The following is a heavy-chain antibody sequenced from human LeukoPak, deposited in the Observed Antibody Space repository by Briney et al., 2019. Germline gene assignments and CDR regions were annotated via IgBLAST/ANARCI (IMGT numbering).Heavy chain of an antibody. CDR3: ARALATVTTFLY. V-gene: IGHV1-18*01. CDR2: ISAYNGNT. CDR1: GYTFSNYG. J-gene: IGHJ4*02. D-gene: IGHD4-17*01. Sequence: GASVKVSCKASGYTFSNYGISWVRQAPGQGLEWMGWISAYNGNTNYAQKLQGRVTMTTDTSTSTAYMELRSLRSDDTAVYYCARALATVTTFLYWGQGTLVTVSS.